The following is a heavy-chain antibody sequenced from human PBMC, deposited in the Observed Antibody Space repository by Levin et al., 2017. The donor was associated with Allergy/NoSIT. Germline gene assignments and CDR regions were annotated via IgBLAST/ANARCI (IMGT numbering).Heavy chain of an antibody. CDR3: AKDAGLWFGESYYFDY. CDR2: ISYDGSNK. D-gene: IGHD3-10*01. Sequence: GGSLRLSCAASGFTFSSYGMYWVRQAPGKGLEWVAFISYDGSNKYYADSVKGRFTISRDNSKNTLYLQMNSLRAEDTAVYYCAKDAGLWFGESYYFDYWGQGTLVTVSS. V-gene: IGHV3-30*18. CDR1: GFTFSSYG. J-gene: IGHJ4*02.